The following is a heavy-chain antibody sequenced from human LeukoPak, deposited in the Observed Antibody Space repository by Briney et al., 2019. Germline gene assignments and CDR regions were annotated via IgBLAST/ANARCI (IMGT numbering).Heavy chain of an antibody. D-gene: IGHD2-21*02. Sequence: ASVKVSCKASGYTFTSYAMHWVRQAPGQRLEWMGWINAGNGNTKYSQKFQGRVTMTEDTSTDTAYMELSSLRSEDTAVYYCATNLPASTVVVTAIQNYYGMDVWGQGTTVTVSS. CDR2: INAGNGNT. CDR1: GYTFTSYA. CDR3: ATNLPASTVVVTAIQNYYGMDV. J-gene: IGHJ6*02. V-gene: IGHV1-3*01.